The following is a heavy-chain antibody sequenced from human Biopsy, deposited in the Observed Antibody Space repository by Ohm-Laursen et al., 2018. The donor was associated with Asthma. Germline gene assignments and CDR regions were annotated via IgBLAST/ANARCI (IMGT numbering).Heavy chain of an antibody. CDR3: AKAERYFDWYWFDP. CDR1: GFSFSEFV. J-gene: IGHJ5*02. Sequence: SLRLSCAASGFSFSEFVMHWVRQAPGKGLEWMAVISYDGSTKYYADSVKGRFTISRDNSKNTLYLQMSSLRVEDTAVYYCAKAERYFDWYWFDPWGQGTLVTVSS. V-gene: IGHV3-30*18. CDR2: ISYDGSTK. D-gene: IGHD3-9*01.